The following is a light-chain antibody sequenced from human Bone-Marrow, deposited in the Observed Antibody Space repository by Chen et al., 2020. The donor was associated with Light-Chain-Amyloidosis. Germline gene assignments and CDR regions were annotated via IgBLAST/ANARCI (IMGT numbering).Light chain of an antibody. Sequence: XVLXXXPGTLSLSXGERATXSCRASQSVXSNSLXWYQXXPGRXPRLLXFGTSDRATGIPDXFSXXXSGXXXTLXXSRLXXEDSAXYYCQHYVRLPQYTFGQGTKLEIK. V-gene: IGKV3-20*01. J-gene: IGKJ2*01. CDR1: QSVXSNS. CDR2: GTS. CDR3: QHYVRLPQYT.